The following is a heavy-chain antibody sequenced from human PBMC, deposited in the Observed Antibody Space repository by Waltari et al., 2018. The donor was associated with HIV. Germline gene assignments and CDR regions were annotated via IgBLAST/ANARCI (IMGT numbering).Heavy chain of an antibody. V-gene: IGHV4-39*01. Sequence: HLQESGPGLVKPSETLSLTCSVSGASISSSSYYWAWIRQPPGKGLEWSGAMYFSGTAYYNPSVKIRVSASLDASKNELSLKLTSVTATDTALYYCARLRFHSLYYFDSWGPGILVTVSS. CDR2: MYFSGTA. D-gene: IGHD3-16*01. J-gene: IGHJ4*02. CDR1: GASISSSSYY. CDR3: ARLRFHSLYYFDS.